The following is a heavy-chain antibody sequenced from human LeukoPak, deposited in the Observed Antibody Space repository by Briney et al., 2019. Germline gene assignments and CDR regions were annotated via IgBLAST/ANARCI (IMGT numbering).Heavy chain of an antibody. Sequence: PSETLSLTCAVYGGSFSGYYWSWIRQPPGKGLEWIGEINHSGSTNYNPSLKSRVTISVDTSKNQFSLKLSSVTAADTAVYYCARGILAAAVDYWGQGTLVTVSS. CDR1: GGSFSGYY. CDR2: INHSGST. V-gene: IGHV4-34*01. J-gene: IGHJ4*02. CDR3: ARGILAAAVDY. D-gene: IGHD6-13*01.